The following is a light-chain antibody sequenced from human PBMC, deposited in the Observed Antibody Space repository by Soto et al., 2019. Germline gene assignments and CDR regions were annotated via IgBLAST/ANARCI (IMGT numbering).Light chain of an antibody. Sequence: DIQMTQSPSSLSASLGDRVTITCRASQGISNYLAWYQQKPGQVPKLLIYAASTLQSGVPARFSGSGSGTDFTLTISSLQPEDVATYYCQKYNSAPPWTFGQGTKVEIK. CDR1: QGISNY. J-gene: IGKJ1*01. V-gene: IGKV1-27*01. CDR3: QKYNSAPPWT. CDR2: AAS.